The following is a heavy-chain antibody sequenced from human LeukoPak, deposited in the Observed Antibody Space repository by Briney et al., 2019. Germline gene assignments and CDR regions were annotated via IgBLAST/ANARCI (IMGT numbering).Heavy chain of an antibody. V-gene: IGHV4-4*09. D-gene: IGHD5-18*01. CDR1: GGSISSYY. Sequence: SETLSLTCTVSGGSISSYYWSWIRQPPGKGLEWIGYIYTSGSTNYNPSLKSRVTISVDTSKNQFSVKLSSVTAADTAVYYCARQGGYSYGSYYYMDVWGKGTTVTVSS. J-gene: IGHJ6*03. CDR2: IYTSGST. CDR3: ARQGGYSYGSYYYMDV.